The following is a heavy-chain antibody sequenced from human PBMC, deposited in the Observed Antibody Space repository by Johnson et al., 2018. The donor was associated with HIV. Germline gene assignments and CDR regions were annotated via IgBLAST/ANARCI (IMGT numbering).Heavy chain of an antibody. V-gene: IGHV3-30-3*01. J-gene: IGHJ3*02. CDR1: GFTFSNAW. CDR3: ARDVVSDGSYPPDAFDI. Sequence: QVQLLESGGGLVKPGGSLRLSCGASGFTFSNAWMTWVRQAPGKGLEWVALVSYDGTNQYHADSVTGRFTISRDNSKNTLYLQMNSLRAEDTAVYYCARDVVSDGSYPPDAFDIWGQGTMVTVSS. D-gene: IGHD1-26*01. CDR2: VSYDGTNQ.